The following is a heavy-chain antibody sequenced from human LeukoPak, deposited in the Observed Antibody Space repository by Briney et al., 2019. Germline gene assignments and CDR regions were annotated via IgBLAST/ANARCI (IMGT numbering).Heavy chain of an antibody. J-gene: IGHJ4*02. CDR1: GFTFSDYY. Sequence: PGGSLRLSCAASGFTFSDYYMSWIRQAPGKGLEWVSYISSSGSTIYYADSVKGRFTISRDNAKNSLYLQMNSLRAEDTAVYYCAGPSIAAAETFDYWGQGTLVTVSS. CDR2: ISSSGSTI. D-gene: IGHD6-13*01. CDR3: AGPSIAAAETFDY. V-gene: IGHV3-11*01.